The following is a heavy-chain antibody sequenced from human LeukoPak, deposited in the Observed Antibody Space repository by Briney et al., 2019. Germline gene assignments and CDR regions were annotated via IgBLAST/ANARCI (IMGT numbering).Heavy chain of an antibody. J-gene: IGHJ4*02. Sequence: PGGSLRLSFAASGFIFSSHWMSWVRQAPGKGLEWVASIKEDGSEKSYMDSVKGRFTISRDNAKNSLYLQMSSLRAEDTALYYCASRSSVAASGPGWGQGTLVTVSS. V-gene: IGHV3-7*01. CDR3: ASRSSVAASGPG. CDR1: GFIFSSHW. CDR2: IKEDGSEK. D-gene: IGHD2-15*01.